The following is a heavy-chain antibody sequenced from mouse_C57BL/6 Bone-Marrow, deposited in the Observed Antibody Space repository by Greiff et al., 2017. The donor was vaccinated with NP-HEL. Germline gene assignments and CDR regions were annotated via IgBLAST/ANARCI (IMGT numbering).Heavy chain of an antibody. J-gene: IGHJ4*01. CDR2: IDPSDSYT. D-gene: IGHD2-3*01. CDR3: ARGWLLFAMDY. V-gene: IGHV1-59*01. CDR1: GYTFTSYW. Sequence: VQLQQPGAELVRPGTSVKLSCKASGYTFTSYWMHWVKQRPGQGLEWIGVIDPSDSYTNYNQKFKGKATLTVDTSSSTAYMQLSSLTSEDSAVYYCARGWLLFAMDYWGQGTLVTVSS.